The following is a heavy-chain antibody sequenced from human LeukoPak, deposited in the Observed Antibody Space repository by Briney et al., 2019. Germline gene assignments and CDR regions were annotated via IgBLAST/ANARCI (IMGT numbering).Heavy chain of an antibody. J-gene: IGHJ6*02. V-gene: IGHV3-23*01. CDR2: ISGSGGST. D-gene: IGHD2-15*01. CDR3: AKDGDCSGGSCYPPPRDYYYYGMDV. CDR1: GFTFSSYA. Sequence: GGSLRLSCAASGFTFSSYAMSWVRQAPGKGLEWVSAISGSGGSTYYADSVKGRFTISRDDSKNTLYLQMNSLRAEDTAVYYCAKDGDCSGGSCYPPPRDYYYYGMDVWGQGTTVTVSS.